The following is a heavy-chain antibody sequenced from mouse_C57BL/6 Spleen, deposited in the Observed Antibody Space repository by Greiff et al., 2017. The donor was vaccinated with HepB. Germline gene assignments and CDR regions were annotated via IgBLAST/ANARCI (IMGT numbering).Heavy chain of an antibody. CDR1: GFTFSSYG. D-gene: IGHD4-1*01. V-gene: IGHV5-6*01. J-gene: IGHJ1*03. CDR3: ARHELGEPRYFDV. Sequence: EVKLVESGGDLVKPGGSLKLSCAASGFTFSSYGMSWVRQTPDKRLEWVATISSGGSYTYYPDSVKGRFTISRDNAKNTLYLQMSSLKSEDTAMYYCARHELGEPRYFDVWGTGTTVTVSS. CDR2: ISSGGSYT.